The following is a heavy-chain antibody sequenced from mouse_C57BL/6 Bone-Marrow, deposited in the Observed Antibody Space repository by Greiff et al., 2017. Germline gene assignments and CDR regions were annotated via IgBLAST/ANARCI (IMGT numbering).Heavy chain of an antibody. CDR1: GYTFTDYN. V-gene: IGHV1-22*01. CDR2: INPNNGGT. CDR3: ARWHYGSSPYAMDY. J-gene: IGHJ4*01. Sequence: EVKLQQSGPELVKPGASVKMSCKASGYTFTDYNMHWVKQSHGKSLEWIGYINPNNGGTSYNQKFKGKATLTVNKSSSTAYMELRSLTSEDSAVYYCARWHYGSSPYAMDYWGQGTSVTVSS. D-gene: IGHD1-1*01.